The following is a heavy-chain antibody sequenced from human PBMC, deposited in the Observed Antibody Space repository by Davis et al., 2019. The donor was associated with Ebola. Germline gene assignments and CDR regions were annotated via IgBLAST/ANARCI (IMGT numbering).Heavy chain of an antibody. V-gene: IGHV3-30*03. CDR2: ISYDGSNK. J-gene: IGHJ4*02. D-gene: IGHD5-18*01. Sequence: GESLKISCAASGFTFSNYGMHWVRQAPGKGLEWVAVISYDGSNKDYADSVKGRFTISRDNSKNTLYLQMNSLRAEDTAVYYCARDGILPYEYSYGLDYWGQGTLVTVSS. CDR3: ARDGILPYEYSYGLDY. CDR1: GFTFSNYG.